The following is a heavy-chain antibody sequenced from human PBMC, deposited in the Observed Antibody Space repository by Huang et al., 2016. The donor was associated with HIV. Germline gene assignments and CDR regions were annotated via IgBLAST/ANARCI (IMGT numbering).Heavy chain of an antibody. V-gene: IGHV3-30*18. CDR1: GFKLSGFG. CDR2: ILYDGRRQ. D-gene: IGHD2-15*01. Sequence: QVHLVESGGGVVQPGGSLRLSCAASGFKLSGFGMHWVRQAPGKGLEWVAVILYDGRRQFYTDSVKCRFTISRDKSDNTLSLQMKGLRPDDTAVYYCAKESRWFSDFDHWGQGVLVSVSS. CDR3: AKESRWFSDFDH. J-gene: IGHJ4*02.